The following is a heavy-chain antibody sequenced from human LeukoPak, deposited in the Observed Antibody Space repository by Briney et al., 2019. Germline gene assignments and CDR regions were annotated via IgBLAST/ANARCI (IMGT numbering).Heavy chain of an antibody. Sequence: PGGSLRLSCAASGFTFSSYSMNWVRQAPEKGLEWVSSISSSSSYIYYADSVKGRFTISRDNAKNSLYLQMNSLRAEDTAVYYCARKNGLYYDILTGYSDYWGQGTLVTVSS. CDR1: GFTFSSYS. D-gene: IGHD3-9*01. CDR2: ISSSSSYI. J-gene: IGHJ4*02. CDR3: ARKNGLYYDILTGYSDY. V-gene: IGHV3-21*01.